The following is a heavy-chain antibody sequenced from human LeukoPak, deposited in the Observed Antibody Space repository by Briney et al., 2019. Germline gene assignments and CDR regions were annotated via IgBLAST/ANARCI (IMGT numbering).Heavy chain of an antibody. CDR3: ARDRVGSGWPRPYYFEV. D-gene: IGHD6-19*01. CDR2: INPNTGAT. V-gene: IGHV1-2*02. J-gene: IGHJ4*02. CDR1: GYTLTGYY. Sequence: GASVKVSCKASGYTLTGYYLHWVRQAPGQGLEWMGWINPNTGATHSAQKFQGRITMTRDTSISTAYMDLSRPRSDDTAVYYCARDRVGSGWPRPYYFEVWVQATLVTVSS.